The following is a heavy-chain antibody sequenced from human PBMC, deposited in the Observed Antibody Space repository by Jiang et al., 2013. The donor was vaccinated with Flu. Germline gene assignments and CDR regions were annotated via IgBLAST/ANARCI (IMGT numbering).Heavy chain of an antibody. V-gene: IGHV4-34*01. Sequence: LLKPSETLSLTCAVYGGSFSGYYWSWIRQPPGKGLEWIGEINHSGSTNYNPSLKSRVTISVDTSKNQFSLKLSSVTAADTAVYYCARGRFRKYYYDSSGCLDYWGQGTLVTVSS. CDR1: GGSFSGYY. CDR3: ARGRFRKYYYDSSGCLDY. CDR2: INHSGST. D-gene: IGHD3-22*01. J-gene: IGHJ4*02.